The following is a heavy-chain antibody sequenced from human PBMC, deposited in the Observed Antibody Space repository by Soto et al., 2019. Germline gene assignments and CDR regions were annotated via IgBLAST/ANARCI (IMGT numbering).Heavy chain of an antibody. J-gene: IGHJ4*02. Sequence: EVPLVESGGGLIQPGGSLKLSYAASGFTIGNNYMSWVRQAPGKGLEWVSLIYSTGTTKYADSVKGRFTVSRDNAKNTLYLQMNSLRAEDTAVYYCAKDGRGSGSHYNSFGYWGQGTLVTVSS. CDR3: AKDGRGSGSHYNSFGY. D-gene: IGHD3-10*01. CDR1: GFTIGNNY. CDR2: IYSTGTT. V-gene: IGHV3-53*01.